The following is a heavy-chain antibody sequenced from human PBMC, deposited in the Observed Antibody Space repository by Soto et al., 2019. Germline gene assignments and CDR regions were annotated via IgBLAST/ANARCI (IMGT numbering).Heavy chain of an antibody. J-gene: IGHJ4*02. CDR2: IIPILGIA. D-gene: IGHD4-4*01. CDR3: ARDLYWSVTTHFDY. V-gene: IGHV1-69*08. CDR1: GGTFSSYT. Sequence: QVQLVQSGAEVKKPGSSVKVSCKASGGTFSSYTISWVRQAPGQGLEWMGRIIPILGIANYVQKFQGRVTITADKSTSTAYMELSSLRSEDTAVYYCARDLYWSVTTHFDYWGQGTLVTVSS.